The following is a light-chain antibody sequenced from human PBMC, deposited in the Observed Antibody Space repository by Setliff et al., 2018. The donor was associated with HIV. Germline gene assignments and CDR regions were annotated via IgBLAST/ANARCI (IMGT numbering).Light chain of an antibody. V-gene: IGLV1-51*01. CDR1: NSNVGNNF. CDR2: DNT. J-gene: IGLJ2*01. Sequence: SVLTQPPSVSAAAGQKVNISCSGSNSNVGNNFVPWYQQLPGTAPKLLIYDNTKRPSGIPDRFSGSKSGTSATLGIAGLQTGDEADYYCGTWDSSLSVVVFGGGTKVTVL. CDR3: GTWDSSLSVVV.